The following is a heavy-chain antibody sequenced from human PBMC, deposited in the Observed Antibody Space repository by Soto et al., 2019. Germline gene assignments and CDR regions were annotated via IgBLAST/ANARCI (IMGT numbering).Heavy chain of an antibody. CDR3: ARGRMKGALVGDAFDF. D-gene: IGHD1-26*01. J-gene: IGHJ3*01. V-gene: IGHV3-23*01. Sequence: ESGGGFVQAGGSLRLSCAASGFTFSSYAMSWVRQAPGKGLEWVSSISATGGNTYDADSVKGRFLISRDNSKNKLYLQMYRLRVEDTAVYYCARGRMKGALVGDAFDFWGQGTMLTVSS. CDR2: ISATGGNT. CDR1: GFTFSSYA.